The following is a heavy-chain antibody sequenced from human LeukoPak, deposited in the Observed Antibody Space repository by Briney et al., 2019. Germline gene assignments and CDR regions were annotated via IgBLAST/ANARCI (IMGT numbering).Heavy chain of an antibody. Sequence: SETLSLTCIVSVGSINSYNWNWIRQPPGKGLEWIGYVFYSGNTNYNPSLKSRVTISVDASKSQLSLKLSSVTAADTAVYYCARARDDYINNWFDPWGLGTLVTVSS. J-gene: IGHJ5*02. CDR3: ARARDDYINNWFDP. V-gene: IGHV4-59*01. CDR1: VGSINSYN. D-gene: IGHD5-24*01. CDR2: VFYSGNT.